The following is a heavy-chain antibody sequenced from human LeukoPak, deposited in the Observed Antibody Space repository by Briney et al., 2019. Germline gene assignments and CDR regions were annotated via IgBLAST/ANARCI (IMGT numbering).Heavy chain of an antibody. CDR3: ARDGDMVRGVIIRGDDY. CDR2: IKQDGSEK. Sequence: GGSLRLSCAASGFTFNSYWMTWVRQAPGKGLEWVANIKQDGSEKYYVDSVKGRFTISRDNAKNSLYLQMNSLRAEDTAVYYCARDGDMVRGVIIRGDDYWGQGTLVTVSS. V-gene: IGHV3-7*01. CDR1: GFTFNSYW. D-gene: IGHD3-10*01. J-gene: IGHJ4*02.